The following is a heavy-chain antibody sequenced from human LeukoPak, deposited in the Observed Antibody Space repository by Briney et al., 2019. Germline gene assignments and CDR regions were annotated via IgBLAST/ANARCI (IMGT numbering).Heavy chain of an antibody. CDR1: GYTSTSYD. CDR3: ARDLRYFHWFDP. Sequence: GASVKVSCKASGYTSTSYDINWVRQATGQGLEWMGWMNPNSGNTGYAQKFQGRVTMTRNTSISTAYMELSSLRSEDTAVYYCARDLRYFHWFDPWGQGTLVTVSS. CDR2: MNPNSGNT. D-gene: IGHD3-9*01. V-gene: IGHV1-8*01. J-gene: IGHJ5*02.